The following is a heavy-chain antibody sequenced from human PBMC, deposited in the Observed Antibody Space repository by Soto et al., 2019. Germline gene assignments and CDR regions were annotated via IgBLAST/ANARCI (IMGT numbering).Heavy chain of an antibody. CDR1: GYTFTSYD. D-gene: IGHD3-3*01. CDR3: ARGDFWSGYYEGY. Sequence: ASVKVSCKASGYTFTSYDINWVRQATGQGLEWMGWMDPNSGNTGYAQKFQGRVTMTRNTSISTAYMELSSLRSEDTAVYYCARGDFWSGYYEGYWGQGTLVTVSS. CDR2: MDPNSGNT. J-gene: IGHJ4*02. V-gene: IGHV1-8*01.